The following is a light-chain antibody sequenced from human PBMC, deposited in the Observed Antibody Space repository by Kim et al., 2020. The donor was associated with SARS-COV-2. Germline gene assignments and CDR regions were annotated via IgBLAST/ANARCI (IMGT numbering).Light chain of an antibody. CDR1: DSVGIS. CDR3: QQHSKWRSAPS. Sequence: GEGASGTCTARDSVGISIDWYEQKRGQANRHLIYDAAIRATGIRDRLSGSGSGTDLTLTIRGLEPEDVAIYYCQQHSKWRSAPSFGGGTKVDIK. CDR2: DAA. J-gene: IGKJ4*01. V-gene: IGKV3-11*01.